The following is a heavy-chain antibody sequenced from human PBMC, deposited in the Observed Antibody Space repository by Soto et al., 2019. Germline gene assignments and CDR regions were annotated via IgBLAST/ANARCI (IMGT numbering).Heavy chain of an antibody. CDR3: AKVDGLTMLSYFDY. J-gene: IGHJ4*02. Sequence: GGSLRLSCAASGLTFSTYGMHWVRQAPGKGLEWVAFISYDGSNKYYADSVKGRFTISRDNSKNTLYLQMNSLRAEDTAVYYCAKVDGLTMLSYFDYWGQGTLVTRLL. D-gene: IGHD3-16*01. CDR2: ISYDGSNK. V-gene: IGHV3-30*18. CDR1: GLTFSTYG.